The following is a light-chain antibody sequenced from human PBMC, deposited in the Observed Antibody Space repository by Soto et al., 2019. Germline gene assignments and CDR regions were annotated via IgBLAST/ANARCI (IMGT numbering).Light chain of an antibody. Sequence: QSVLTQPSSVSGSPGQSITISCTGTISDVGSHNLVSWYQQYPGKAPKLIIFEASKRPSGVSNRFSGSKSGSTASLTISGLQDEDEADYYCCSNAAGSTYVFGTGTTVTVL. J-gene: IGLJ1*01. CDR2: EAS. V-gene: IGLV2-23*01. CDR3: CSNAAGSTYV. CDR1: ISDVGSHNL.